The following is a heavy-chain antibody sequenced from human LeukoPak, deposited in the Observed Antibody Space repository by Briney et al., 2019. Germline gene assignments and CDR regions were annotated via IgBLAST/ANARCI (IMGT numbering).Heavy chain of an antibody. V-gene: IGHV4-34*01. CDR2: INHSGST. J-gene: IGHJ6*04. D-gene: IGHD3-10*01. Sequence: SETLSLTCAVYGGSFSGYYWSWIRKPPGKGLEWIGAINHSGSTNYNPSLKSRVTISVATSKNQFSLKLSSVTAADTAVYYCARGGAMVRGVIKGFGMDVWGKGTTVTVSS. CDR3: ARGGAMVRGVIKGFGMDV. CDR1: GGSFSGYY.